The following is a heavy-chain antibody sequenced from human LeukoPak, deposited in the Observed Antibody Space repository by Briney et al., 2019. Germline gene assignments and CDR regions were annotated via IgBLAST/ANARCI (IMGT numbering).Heavy chain of an antibody. CDR3: AKGYSSSWYWYFDL. CDR1: GFTFSSYA. J-gene: IGHJ2*01. V-gene: IGHV3-64*01. D-gene: IGHD6-13*01. CDR2: ISINGGTT. Sequence: GGSLRLSCAASGFTFSSYAMHWVRQAPGKGLEYVSAISINGGTTYYANSVKGRFTIPRDNSKNTLYLQMGSLRAEDMAVYYCAKGYSSSWYWYFDLWGRGTLVTVSS.